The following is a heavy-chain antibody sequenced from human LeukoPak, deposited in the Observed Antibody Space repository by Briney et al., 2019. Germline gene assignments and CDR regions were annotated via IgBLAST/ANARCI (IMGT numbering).Heavy chain of an antibody. D-gene: IGHD5-24*01. CDR2: ISGSGDST. Sequence: GGSLRLSCAASRFTFSNYAMRWVRQAPGKGLEWVSGISGSGDSTYYADSVKGRFTISRDNPKNTLYLQINSLRDEDTAVYYCAKDDAWLQYNDWGQGTLVTVSS. V-gene: IGHV3-23*01. CDR1: RFTFSNYA. CDR3: AKDDAWLQYND. J-gene: IGHJ4*02.